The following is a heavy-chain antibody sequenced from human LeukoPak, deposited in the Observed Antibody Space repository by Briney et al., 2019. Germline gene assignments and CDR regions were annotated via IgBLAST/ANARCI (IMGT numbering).Heavy chain of an antibody. Sequence: SETLSLTCTVSGGSISGSSYYWGWIRQPPGKGLEWIGSIYYSGGTYYNPSLKSRVIMSVDTSKNQFSLKLSSVTAADTAVYYCARARGSGYYYYFDYWGQGTLVTVSS. J-gene: IGHJ4*02. CDR3: ARARGSGYYYYFDY. D-gene: IGHD3-22*01. CDR2: IYYSGGT. CDR1: GGSISGSSYY. V-gene: IGHV4-39*07.